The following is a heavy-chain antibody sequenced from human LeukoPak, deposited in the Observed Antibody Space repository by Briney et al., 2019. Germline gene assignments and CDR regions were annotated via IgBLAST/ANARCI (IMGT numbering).Heavy chain of an antibody. D-gene: IGHD1-26*01. CDR1: GYTFTSYG. Sequence: GASVKVSCKASGYTFTSYGISWVRQAPGQGFEWMGWISAYNGNTNYAQKLQGRVTMTTDTSTSTAYMELRSLRSDDTAVYYCARLSRQWWELRESGGFDYWGQGTLVTVSS. V-gene: IGHV1-18*01. J-gene: IGHJ4*02. CDR3: ARLSRQWWELRESGGFDY. CDR2: ISAYNGNT.